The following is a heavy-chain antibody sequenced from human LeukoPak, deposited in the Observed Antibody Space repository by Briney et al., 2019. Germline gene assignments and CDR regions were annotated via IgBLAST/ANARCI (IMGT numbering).Heavy chain of an antibody. CDR3: ARDMVPSSSDAFDI. J-gene: IGHJ3*02. D-gene: IGHD6-6*01. CDR2: ISSSSSYI. V-gene: IGHV3-21*01. Sequence: GGSLRLSCAASGFTFSSYSMNWVRQAPGKGLEWVSSISSSSSYIYYADSVKGRFTISRDNAKNSLYLQMNSLRAEDTAVYYCARDMVPSSSDAFDIRGQGTMVTVSS. CDR1: GFTFSSYS.